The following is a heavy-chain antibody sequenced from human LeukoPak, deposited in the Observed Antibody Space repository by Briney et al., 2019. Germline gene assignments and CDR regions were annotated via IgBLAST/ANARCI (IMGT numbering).Heavy chain of an antibody. J-gene: IGHJ4*02. CDR3: ARAVYYDYVWGSYRPKYYFDY. V-gene: IGHV4-34*01. D-gene: IGHD3-16*02. CDR1: GLTVSSNS. Sequence: PGGSLRLSCAASGLTVSSNSMSWIRQPPGKGLEWIGEINHSGSTNYNPSLKSRVTISVDTSKNQFSLKLSSVTAADTAVYYCARAVYYDYVWGSYRPKYYFDYWGQGTLVIVSS. CDR2: INHSGST.